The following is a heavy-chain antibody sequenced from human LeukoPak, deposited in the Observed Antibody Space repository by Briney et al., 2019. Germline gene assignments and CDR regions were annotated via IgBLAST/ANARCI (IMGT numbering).Heavy chain of an antibody. CDR1: GGSISSGDHY. J-gene: IGHJ4*02. CDR2: IYYSGST. V-gene: IGHV4-30-4*01. D-gene: IGHD3-10*01. CDR3: ARITYYYGSGSRALYY. Sequence: KASQTLSLTCTVSGGSISSGDHYWGWLRQPPGKGLEWIGYIYYSGSTYYNPSLKSRVTISVDTSKNLFSLKLSSVTAADTAVYYCARITYYYGSGSRALYYWGQGTLVTVSS.